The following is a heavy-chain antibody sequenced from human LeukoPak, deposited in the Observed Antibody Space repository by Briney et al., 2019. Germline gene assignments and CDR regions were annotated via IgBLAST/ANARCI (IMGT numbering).Heavy chain of an antibody. D-gene: IGHD3-10*01. CDR1: GFTFSSYG. CDR2: IWYDGSNK. V-gene: IGHV3-33*01. Sequence: ERSLRLSCAASGFTFSSYGMHWVRQAPGKGLEWVAVIWYDGSNKYYADSVKGRFTISRDNSKNTLYLQMNSLRAEDTAVYYCGRGERYYYGSGVDYWGQGTLVTVSS. CDR3: GRGERYYYGSGVDY. J-gene: IGHJ4*02.